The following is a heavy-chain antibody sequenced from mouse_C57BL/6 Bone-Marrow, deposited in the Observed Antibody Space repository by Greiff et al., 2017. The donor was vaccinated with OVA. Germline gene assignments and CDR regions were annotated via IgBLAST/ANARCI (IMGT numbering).Heavy chain of an antibody. CDR1: GFNIKDDY. CDR2: IDPENGDT. Sequence: EVQLQQSGAELVRPGASVKLSCTASGFNIKDDYMHWVKQRPEQGLEWIGWIDPENGDTEYASKFQGKATITADTSSNTAYLQLSSLTSEDTAVYYWTTHSNYRAWFAYWGQGTLVTVSA. D-gene: IGHD2-5*01. V-gene: IGHV14-4*01. J-gene: IGHJ3*01. CDR3: TTHSNYRAWFAY.